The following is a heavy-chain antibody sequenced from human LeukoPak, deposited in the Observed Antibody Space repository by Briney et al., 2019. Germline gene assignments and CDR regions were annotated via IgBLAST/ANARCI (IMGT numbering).Heavy chain of an antibody. Sequence: GGSLRLSCAASGFIISSYWMSWVRQAPGKGLEWVANIKEDGSEQYYVGSLKGRFTISRDNAKNSLYLQMNSLRAEDTAVYYCARDSFETDIDYWGQGTLVTVSS. CDR1: GFIISSYW. V-gene: IGHV3-7*01. D-gene: IGHD1-14*01. CDR2: IKEDGSEQ. CDR3: ARDSFETDIDY. J-gene: IGHJ4*02.